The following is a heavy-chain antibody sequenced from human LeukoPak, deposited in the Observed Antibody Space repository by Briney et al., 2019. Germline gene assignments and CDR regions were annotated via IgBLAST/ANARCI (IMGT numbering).Heavy chain of an antibody. CDR3: ARRTSNPVGAIDY. V-gene: IGHV4-39*01. D-gene: IGHD1-26*01. Sequence: SETLSLTCTVSGGSISIRDYYWGWIRQPPGRGLEWIGSISYSGTYYNPSLKSRLTISVDTSKNHFSLNLRSVTAADTAVYYCARRTSNPVGAIDYWGQGTLVTVSS. CDR2: ISYSGT. CDR1: GGSISIRDYY. J-gene: IGHJ4*02.